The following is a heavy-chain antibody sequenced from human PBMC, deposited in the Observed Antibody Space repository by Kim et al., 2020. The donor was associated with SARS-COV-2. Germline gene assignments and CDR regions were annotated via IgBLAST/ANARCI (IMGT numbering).Heavy chain of an antibody. V-gene: IGHV1-3*01. CDR1: GYTFTSYA. CDR2: INAGNGNT. Sequence: ASVKVSCKASGYTFTSYAMHWVRQAPGQRLEWMGWINAGNGNTKYSQKFQGRVTITRDTSASTAYMELSSLRSEDTAVYYCARTYYYGSGSYYHFDYWGQGTLVTVSS. CDR3: ARTYYYGSGSYYHFDY. D-gene: IGHD3-10*01. J-gene: IGHJ4*02.